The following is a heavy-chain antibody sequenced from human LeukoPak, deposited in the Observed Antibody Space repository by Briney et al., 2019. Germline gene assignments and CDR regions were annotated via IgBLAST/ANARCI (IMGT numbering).Heavy chain of an antibody. CDR1: GFTFSSYA. D-gene: IGHD1-1*01. V-gene: IGHV3-23*01. CDR3: ARRLDC. CDR2: ISGSDGDT. Sequence: GGSVRLSCAASGFTFSSYAMHWVRQAPGKGLEWVSTISGSDGDTYYADSVKGRFTISRDNSKNTLYLQMNSLRAEDTAVYYCARRLDCWGQGTLVTVSS. J-gene: IGHJ4*02.